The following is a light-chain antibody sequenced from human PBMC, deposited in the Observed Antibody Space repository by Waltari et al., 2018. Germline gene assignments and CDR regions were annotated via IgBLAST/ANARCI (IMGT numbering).Light chain of an antibody. CDR2: DAS. CDR1: QSVSKW. Sequence: DIQMTQSPSTLSASVGDRVTMTCRASQSVSKWVAWYQQRPGKAPKVLIYDASFLERGVPSRFSGSGSGTEFTLTISYLQPDDFATYYCQQFINYPLTFGPGTTVDIK. CDR3: QQFINYPLT. J-gene: IGKJ3*01. V-gene: IGKV1-5*01.